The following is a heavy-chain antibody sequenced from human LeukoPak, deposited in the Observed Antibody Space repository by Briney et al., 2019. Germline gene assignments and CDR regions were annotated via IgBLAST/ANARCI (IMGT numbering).Heavy chain of an antibody. CDR3: ARGPALIYYHCHYYMDV. CDR2: INHSGST. CDR1: GGSFSDYY. D-gene: IGHD3-16*01. V-gene: IGHV4-34*01. J-gene: IGHJ6*03. Sequence: SETLSLTCAVYGGSFSDYYWSWIRQPPGKGLEYIGEINHSGSTNYNPSLKSRVTISVDTSKNQFSLKLSSVTAADTAVYYCARGPALIYYHCHYYMDVWGKGTTVTVSS.